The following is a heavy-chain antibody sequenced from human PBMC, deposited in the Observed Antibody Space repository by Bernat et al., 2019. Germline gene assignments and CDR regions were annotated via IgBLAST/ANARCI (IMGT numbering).Heavy chain of an antibody. CDR2: IYYSGGT. Sequence: QLQLQESGPGLVKPSETLSLTCTVSGGSISSSTYYCGWIRQPPGKRLECIGSIYYSGGTYYNPSLKSRLTISEDTSKNQFSLKLNSVTAADTAVYYCARRWELPNFDLWGRGTLVTVSS. V-gene: IGHV4-39*01. CDR1: GGSISSSTYY. J-gene: IGHJ2*01. D-gene: IGHD1-26*01. CDR3: ARRWELPNFDL.